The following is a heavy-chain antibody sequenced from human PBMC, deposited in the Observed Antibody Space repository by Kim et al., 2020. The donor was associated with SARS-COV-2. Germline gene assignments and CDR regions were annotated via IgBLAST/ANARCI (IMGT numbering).Heavy chain of an antibody. J-gene: IGHJ4*02. V-gene: IGHV1-3*04. CDR1: GYTFSKNG. CDR2: INIGDGNT. CDR3: ARGGPFSGSVSPFDY. D-gene: IGHD4-17*01. Sequence: ASVKVSCKASGYTFSKNGIDWVRQAPGQRLEWMGWINIGDGNTEYSEKFYDRLTITRDTSASASYLELSRLTSEDSGVYYCARGGPFSGSVSPFDYWGQG.